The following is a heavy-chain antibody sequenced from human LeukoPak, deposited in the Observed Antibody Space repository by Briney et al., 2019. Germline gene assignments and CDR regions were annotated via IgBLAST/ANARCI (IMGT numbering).Heavy chain of an antibody. D-gene: IGHD1-26*01. CDR1: GFTFGDYA. Sequence: QPGGSLRLSCTASGFTFGDYAMSSFRQAPGKGLEWVGFIRSKAYGGTTEYAASVKGRFTISRDDSKSIAYLQMNSLKTEDTAVYYCTRDPGIVGAQGAFDIWGQGTMATVSS. CDR3: TRDPGIVGAQGAFDI. V-gene: IGHV3-49*03. CDR2: IRSKAYGGTT. J-gene: IGHJ3*02.